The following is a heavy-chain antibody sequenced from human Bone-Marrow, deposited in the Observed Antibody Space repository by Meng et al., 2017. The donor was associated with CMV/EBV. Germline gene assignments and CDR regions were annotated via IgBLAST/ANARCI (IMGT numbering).Heavy chain of an antibody. V-gene: IGHV3-23*01. D-gene: IGHD3-3*01. Sequence: GESLKISCAASGFTFSSYAMSWVRQAPGKGLEWVSAISGSGGSTYYADSVKGRFTISRDNAKNSLYLQMNSLRAEDTALYYCAKDLIFGVVPSYWGQGTLVTVSS. CDR1: GFTFSSYA. J-gene: IGHJ4*02. CDR2: ISGSGGST. CDR3: AKDLIFGVVPSY.